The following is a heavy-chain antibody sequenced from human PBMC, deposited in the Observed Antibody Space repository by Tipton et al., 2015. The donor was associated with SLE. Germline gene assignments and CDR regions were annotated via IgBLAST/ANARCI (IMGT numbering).Heavy chain of an antibody. CDR2: IYTSGST. CDR3: ARDLWIAVAGIGAFDI. D-gene: IGHD6-19*01. J-gene: IGHJ3*02. Sequence: TLSLTCAVSGYSISSGYYWGWIRQPPGKGLEWIGSIYTSGSTNYNPSLKSRVTISVDTSKNQFSLKLSSVAAADTAVYYCARDLWIAVAGIGAFDIWGQGTMVTVSS. CDR1: GYSISSGYY. V-gene: IGHV4-38-2*02.